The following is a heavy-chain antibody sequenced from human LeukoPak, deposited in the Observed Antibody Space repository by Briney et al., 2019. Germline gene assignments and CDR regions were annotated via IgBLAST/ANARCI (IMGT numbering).Heavy chain of an antibody. D-gene: IGHD6-13*01. Sequence: GASVKVSCKASGYTFTSYGISWVRQAPGQGLEWMGWISACNGNTNYAQKLQGRVTMTTDTSTSTAYMELRSLRSDDTAVYYCARGLYSSSWSHQYYFDYWGQGTLVTVSS. CDR2: ISACNGNT. J-gene: IGHJ4*02. V-gene: IGHV1-18*04. CDR3: ARGLYSSSWSHQYYFDY. CDR1: GYTFTSYG.